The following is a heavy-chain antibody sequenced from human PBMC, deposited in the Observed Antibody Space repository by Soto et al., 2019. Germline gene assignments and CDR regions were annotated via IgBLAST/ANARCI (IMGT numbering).Heavy chain of an antibody. V-gene: IGHV1-69*06. D-gene: IGHD3-10*01. Sequence: QVQLVQSGAEVKKPGSSVKVSCKASGGTFSSYAISWVRQAPGQGLEWMGGIIPIFGTANYAQKFQGRVTITADKSTSTAYMELSSLRSEDTAGYYCARDQGLRFGELSGFDYWGRGTLVTVSS. CDR1: GGTFSSYA. CDR2: IIPIFGTA. J-gene: IGHJ4*02. CDR3: ARDQGLRFGELSGFDY.